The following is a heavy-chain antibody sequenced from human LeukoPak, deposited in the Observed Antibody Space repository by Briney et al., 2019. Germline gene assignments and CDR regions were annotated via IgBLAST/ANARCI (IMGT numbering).Heavy chain of an antibody. V-gene: IGHV1-69*04. J-gene: IGHJ4*02. Sequence: SVKVSCKASGGTFSSYAISWVRQAPGQGLEWMGRITPILGIANYAQKFQGRVTITADKSTSTAYMELSSLRSEDTAVYYCARLWGSSYAIDYWGQGTLVTVSS. CDR1: GGTFSSYA. D-gene: IGHD3-16*01. CDR3: ARLWGSSYAIDY. CDR2: ITPILGIA.